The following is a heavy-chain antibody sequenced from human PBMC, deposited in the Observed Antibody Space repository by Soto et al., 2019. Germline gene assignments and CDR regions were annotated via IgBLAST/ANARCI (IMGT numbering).Heavy chain of an antibody. CDR1: GFTFSSYG. V-gene: IGHV3-30*18. J-gene: IGHJ6*02. D-gene: IGHD2-15*01. CDR3: AKDLGDIVVVVAATSNYGMDV. CDR2: ISYDGSNK. Sequence: PGRSLRLSCAASGFTFSSYGMHWVRQAPGKGLEWVAVISYDGSNKYYADSVKGRFTIPRDNAKNTLYLQMNSLRAEDTAVYYCAKDLGDIVVVVAATSNYGMDVWGQGTTVTVSS.